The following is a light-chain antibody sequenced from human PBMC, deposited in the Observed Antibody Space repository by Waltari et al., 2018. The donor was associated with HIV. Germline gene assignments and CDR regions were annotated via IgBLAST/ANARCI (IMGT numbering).Light chain of an antibody. Sequence: NFMLTQPHSVSESPGKTVTISCTRSSGSIVSNYVQGYQQRPGSAPTTVIYEDKQRPSGVPDRFSGSIDSSSNSASLTISGLKTEDEADYYCQSYDSTNWVFGGATKLTVL. V-gene: IGLV6-57*04. CDR2: EDK. CDR1: SGSIVSNY. CDR3: QSYDSTNWV. J-gene: IGLJ3*02.